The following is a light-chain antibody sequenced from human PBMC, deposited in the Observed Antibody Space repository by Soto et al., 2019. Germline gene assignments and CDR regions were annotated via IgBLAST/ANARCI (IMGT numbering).Light chain of an antibody. Sequence: EIVMTQSPATLSVSPGDRATLSCRASQSVSSDLAWYQQKPGQAPRLLIYAASTRATGIPARFSGSGSGTDFTLTISSLQSEDFAVYYCQQYNKWPPRTFGQGTKVEIK. CDR2: AAS. CDR3: QQYNKWPPRT. CDR1: QSVSSD. V-gene: IGKV3-15*01. J-gene: IGKJ1*01.